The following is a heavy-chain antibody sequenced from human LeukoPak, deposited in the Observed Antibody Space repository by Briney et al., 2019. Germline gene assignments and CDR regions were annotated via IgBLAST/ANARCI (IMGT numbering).Heavy chain of an antibody. CDR2: IYYSGST. CDR1: GGSISSYY. J-gene: IGHJ4*02. V-gene: IGHV4-59*01. D-gene: IGHD3-10*01. CDR3: ARDFSGSSSDY. Sequence: PSETLSLTCTVSGGSISSYYWSWIRQPPGKGLEWIGYIYYSGSTNYNPSLKSRVTISVDTSKNQFSLKLSSVTAGDTAVYYCARDFSGSSSDYWGQGTLVTVSS.